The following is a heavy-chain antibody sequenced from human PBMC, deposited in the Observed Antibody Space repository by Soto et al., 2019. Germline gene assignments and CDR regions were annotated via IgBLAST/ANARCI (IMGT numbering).Heavy chain of an antibody. D-gene: IGHD3-22*01. Sequence: TGGSLRLSCAASGFTFDDYTMHWVRQAPGKGLEWVSLISWDGGSTYYADSVKGRFTISRDNSKNSLYLQMNSLRTEDTALYYCAKDYYDPVRAVGYYYYGMDVWGQGTTVTVS. V-gene: IGHV3-43*01. CDR1: GFTFDDYT. CDR2: ISWDGGST. CDR3: AKDYYDPVRAVGYYYYGMDV. J-gene: IGHJ6*02.